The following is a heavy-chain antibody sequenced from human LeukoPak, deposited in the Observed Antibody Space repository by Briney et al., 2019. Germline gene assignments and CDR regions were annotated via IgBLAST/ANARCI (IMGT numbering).Heavy chain of an antibody. Sequence: ASVKVSCMASGYTFTGYYMHWVRQAPGQGLEWMGWINPNSGGTNYTQKFQGRVTMTRDTSISTAYMELSRLRSDDTAVYYCASMSAEDSSGYYARGSEYNWFDPWGQGTLVTVSS. CDR1: GYTFTGYY. CDR3: ASMSAEDSSGYYARGSEYNWFDP. J-gene: IGHJ5*02. CDR2: INPNSGGT. V-gene: IGHV1-2*02. D-gene: IGHD3-22*01.